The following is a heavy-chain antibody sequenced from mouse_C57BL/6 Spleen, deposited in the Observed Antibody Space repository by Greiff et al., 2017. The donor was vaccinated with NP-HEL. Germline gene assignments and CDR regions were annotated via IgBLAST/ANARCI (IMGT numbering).Heavy chain of an antibody. J-gene: IGHJ3*01. CDR1: GYTFTSYW. Sequence: QVQLQQPGAELVMPGASVKLSCKASGYTFTSYWMHWVKQRPGQGLEWIGEIDPSDSYTKYNQKFKDKATLTADKSSSTAYMQLSSLTYEDSAVYYCARLGDYDEGPWFAYWGQGTLVTVSA. V-gene: IGHV1-69*01. CDR2: IDPSDSYT. D-gene: IGHD2-4*01. CDR3: ARLGDYDEGPWFAY.